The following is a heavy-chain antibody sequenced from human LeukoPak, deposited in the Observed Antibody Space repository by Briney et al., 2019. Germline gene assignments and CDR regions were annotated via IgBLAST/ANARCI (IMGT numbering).Heavy chain of an antibody. D-gene: IGHD6-13*01. CDR1: GFTFSSYW. Sequence: PGGSLGLSCTASGFTFSSYWMHWVRQVPGKGLVWVSRINSAGISTNYADSVKGRFTISRDNAKNTLYLQMNSLRAEDTAIYYCARDIAAAVDYWGQGTLVTVSS. CDR3: ARDIAAAVDY. J-gene: IGHJ4*02. V-gene: IGHV3-74*01. CDR2: INSAGIST.